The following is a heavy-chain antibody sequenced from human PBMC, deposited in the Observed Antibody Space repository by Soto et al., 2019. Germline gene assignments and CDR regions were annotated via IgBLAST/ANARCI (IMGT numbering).Heavy chain of an antibody. CDR2: IWYDGSNK. J-gene: IGHJ4*02. V-gene: IGHV3-33*01. CDR3: ARWDSAAGTVDY. Sequence: GGSLRLSCAASGFTFSSYGMHWVRQAPGKGLEWVAVIWYDGSNKYYADSVKGRFTISRDNSKNTLYLQMNSLRAEDTAVYYCARWDSAAGTVDYWGQGTLVTVSS. CDR1: GFTFSSYG. D-gene: IGHD6-13*01.